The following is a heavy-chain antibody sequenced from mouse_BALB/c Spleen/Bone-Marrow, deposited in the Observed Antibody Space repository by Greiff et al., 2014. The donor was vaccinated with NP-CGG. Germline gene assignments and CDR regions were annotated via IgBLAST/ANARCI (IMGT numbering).Heavy chain of an antibody. J-gene: IGHJ2*01. CDR3: ARMITTRGFDY. D-gene: IGHD2-4*01. CDR2: LNPSNGHT. CDR1: GYTFTRYW. V-gene: IGHV1S81*02. Sequence: QVQLKQSGAELLKPGTSVKLSCKASGYTFTRYWMHWGKQRPGQGLEWIGELNPSNGHTNYNGKFKNKATVTVDKSSSTAYMQLSSLTFEDSAVYYCARMITTRGFDYWGQGTTLTVSS.